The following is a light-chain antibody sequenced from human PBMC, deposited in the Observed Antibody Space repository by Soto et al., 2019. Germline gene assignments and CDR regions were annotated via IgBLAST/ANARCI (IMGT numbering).Light chain of an antibody. V-gene: IGKV3-15*01. J-gene: IGKJ4*01. CDR2: GAS. Sequence: EIVMTQSPATLSVSPGERATLSCRASQSVSSNLAWYQQKPGQAPRLLIYGASTRATGSPARFSGSGSGTDFTLTISSLEPEDFAVYYCQQRSTWPLTFGGGTKVDIK. CDR3: QQRSTWPLT. CDR1: QSVSSN.